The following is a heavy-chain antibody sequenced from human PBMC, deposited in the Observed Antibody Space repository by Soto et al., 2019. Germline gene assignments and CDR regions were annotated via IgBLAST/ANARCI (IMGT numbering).Heavy chain of an antibody. CDR2: INPNGGST. D-gene: IGHD6-19*01. J-gene: IGHJ4*02. CDR1: GYTFTNYH. Sequence: QVQVVQSGAEVKKPGASVKVSCKTSGYTFTNYHVHWVRQAPGQGIEWMGAINPNGGSTTYAQHLQGRVTMTSDSSTSTVYMEMGSLRSDDSDVYYCALPKNTLGWYNFWGQGTLVTVS. CDR3: ALPKNTLGWYNF. V-gene: IGHV1-46*01.